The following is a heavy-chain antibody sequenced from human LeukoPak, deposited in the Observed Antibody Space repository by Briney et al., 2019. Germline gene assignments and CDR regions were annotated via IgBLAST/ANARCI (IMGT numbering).Heavy chain of an antibody. CDR2: IYSGGST. J-gene: IGHJ4*02. CDR3: ARDEWELLRAY. V-gene: IGHV3-66*02. Sequence: GGSLRLSCAASGFTVSSNYMGWVRQAPGKGLEWLSIIYSGGSTYYADSVKGRFTISRDSSKNTLYLQMNSLRAEDTAMYYCARDEWELLRAYWGQGTLVTVSS. D-gene: IGHD1-26*01. CDR1: GFTVSSNY.